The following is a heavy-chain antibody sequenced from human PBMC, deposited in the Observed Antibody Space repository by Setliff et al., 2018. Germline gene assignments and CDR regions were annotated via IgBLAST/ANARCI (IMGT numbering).Heavy chain of an antibody. CDR1: GGSFSTYY. V-gene: IGHV4-34*01. J-gene: IGHJ5*02. D-gene: IGHD3-22*01. CDR3: ARDSAPSYYYDSSGYPFDP. CDR2: INHSGST. Sequence: PSETLSLTCAVYGGSFSTYYWIWIRQPPGKGLEWIGEINHSGSTNYNPSLKSRVTISVDTSKNQFSLKLSSVTAADTAVYYCARDSAPSYYYDSSGYPFDPWGQGTLVTVSS.